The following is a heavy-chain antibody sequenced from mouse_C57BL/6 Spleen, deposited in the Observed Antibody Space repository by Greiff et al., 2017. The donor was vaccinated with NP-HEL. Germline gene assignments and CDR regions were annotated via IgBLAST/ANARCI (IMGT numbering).Heavy chain of an antibody. V-gene: IGHV1-64*01. J-gene: IGHJ2*01. CDR2: IHPNSGST. Sequence: QVHVKQPGAELVKPGASVKLSCKASGYTFTSYWMHWVKQRPGQGLEWIGMIHPNSGSTNYNEKFKSKATLTVDKSSSTAYMQLSSLTSEDSAVYYCALRRKDYYFDYWGQGTTLTVSS. D-gene: IGHD2-12*01. CDR3: ALRRKDYYFDY. CDR1: GYTFTSYW.